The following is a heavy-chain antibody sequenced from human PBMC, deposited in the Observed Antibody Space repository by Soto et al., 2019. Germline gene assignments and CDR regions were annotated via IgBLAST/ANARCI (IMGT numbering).Heavy chain of an antibody. J-gene: IGHJ6*02. Sequence: QVQLQESGPGLVKPSETLSLTCTVSGGSVSSGSYYWSWIRQPPGKGLEWIGYIYYSGSTNYNPSLKSRVTISVDTSKNQFSLKLSSVTAADTAVYYCARVRGYGDYHHWYYYGMDVWGQGTTVTVSS. V-gene: IGHV4-61*01. CDR2: IYYSGST. CDR1: GGSVSSGSYY. CDR3: ARVRGYGDYHHWYYYGMDV. D-gene: IGHD4-17*01.